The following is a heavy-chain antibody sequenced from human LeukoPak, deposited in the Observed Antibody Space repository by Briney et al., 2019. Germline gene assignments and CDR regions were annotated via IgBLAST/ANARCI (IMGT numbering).Heavy chain of an antibody. CDR3: ARVGRIETTGTGNDY. V-gene: IGHV7-4-1*02. CDR2: INTNTGHP. CDR1: GYTFNTYA. D-gene: IGHD3-10*01. Sequence: ASVKVSCKASGYTFNTYALNWVRQAPGQGLEWMWWINTNTGHPTYAQGFTGRFVFALDISANTAFLQISSLMPEDTAVYFCARVGRIETTGTGNDYWGQGTLVTVSS. J-gene: IGHJ4*02.